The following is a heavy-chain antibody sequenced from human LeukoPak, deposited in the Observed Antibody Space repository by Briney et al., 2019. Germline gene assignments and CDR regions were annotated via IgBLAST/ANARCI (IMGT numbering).Heavy chain of an antibody. Sequence: SETLSLTCTLSGGSISGSNYYWGWLRQPPGKGLDRIGIIYYSERTFYSPSLKGRVTMSVDTSTNQFSLKLSSVTAADTAVYYCARDSGTTGEVKFDPWGQGTLVTVSS. CDR1: GGSISGSNYY. J-gene: IGHJ5*02. D-gene: IGHD3-10*01. CDR2: IYYSERT. V-gene: IGHV4-39*07. CDR3: ARDSGTTGEVKFDP.